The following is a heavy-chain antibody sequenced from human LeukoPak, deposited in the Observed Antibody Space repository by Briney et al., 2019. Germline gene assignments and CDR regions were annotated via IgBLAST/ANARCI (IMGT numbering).Heavy chain of an antibody. Sequence: GGSLRLSCAASGFTFSSYAMSWVRQAPGKGLEWVSAISGSGGSTYYADSVKGRFTISRDNSKNTLYLQMNSLRAEETAVYYCAKEAPGTYYDSSGLPYYWGQGTLATVSS. J-gene: IGHJ4*02. CDR1: GFTFSSYA. CDR2: ISGSGGST. CDR3: AKEAPGTYYDSSGLPYY. D-gene: IGHD3-22*01. V-gene: IGHV3-23*01.